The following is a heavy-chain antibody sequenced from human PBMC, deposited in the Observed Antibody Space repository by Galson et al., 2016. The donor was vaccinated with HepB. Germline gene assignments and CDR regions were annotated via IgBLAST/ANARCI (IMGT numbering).Heavy chain of an antibody. CDR1: GYTFTDYY. D-gene: IGHD6-6*01. V-gene: IGHV1-2*02. CDR3: AVALGQLGFAS. J-gene: IGHJ4*02. CDR2: INPNRGGI. Sequence: SVKVSCKASGYTFTDYYIHWVRQAPGQGLEWMGWINPNRGGISYAEKFQGRVTMTRDTSISTIFMDLSRLTSDDTAVYYCAVALGQLGFASWGQGTLVTVSS.